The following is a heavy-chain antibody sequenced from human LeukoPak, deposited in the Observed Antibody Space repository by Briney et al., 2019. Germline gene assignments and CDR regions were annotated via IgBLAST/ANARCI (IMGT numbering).Heavy chain of an antibody. CDR2: ISGSGGST. J-gene: IGHJ4*02. CDR1: GIYFPNTW. D-gene: IGHD6-25*01. V-gene: IGHV3-23*01. CDR3: AKDRESGSRPYFFDY. Sequence: GGSLRLSCGVSGIYFPNTWMTWVRQAPGKGLEWVSAISGSGGSTYYADSVKGRFTISRDNSKNTSYLQMNSLRAEDTAVYYCAKDRESGSRPYFFDYWGQGTLVTVSS.